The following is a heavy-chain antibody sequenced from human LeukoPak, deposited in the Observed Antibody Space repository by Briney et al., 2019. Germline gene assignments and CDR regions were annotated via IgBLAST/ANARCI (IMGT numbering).Heavy chain of an antibody. CDR3: ATYDSSGYYPDY. V-gene: IGHV3-53*01. Sequence: GGSLRLSCAASGFTVSSNYVSWVRQAPGKGLEWVSVIYSGGSTYYADSVKGRFTISRDNSKNTLYLQMNSLRAEDTAVYYCATYDSSGYYPDYWGQGTLVTVSS. D-gene: IGHD3-22*01. J-gene: IGHJ4*02. CDR2: IYSGGST. CDR1: GFTVSSNY.